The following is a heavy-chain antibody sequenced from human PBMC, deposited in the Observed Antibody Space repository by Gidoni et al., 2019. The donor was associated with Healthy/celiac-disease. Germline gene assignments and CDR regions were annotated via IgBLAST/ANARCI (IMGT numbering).Heavy chain of an antibody. V-gene: IGHV3-23*01. J-gene: IGHJ4*02. CDR2: MSGSGGIT. CDR3: AKARYCSGGSCYRIFDY. D-gene: IGHD2-15*01. Sequence: EVQLLESGGGLVQPGGSLRLSCAASGFPFRSYAMSWVRQAPGKGLEWVSAMSGSGGITYYADSVKGRFTISRDNSKNTLYLQMNSLRAEDTAVYYCAKARYCSGGSCYRIFDYWGQGTLVTVSS. CDR1: GFPFRSYA.